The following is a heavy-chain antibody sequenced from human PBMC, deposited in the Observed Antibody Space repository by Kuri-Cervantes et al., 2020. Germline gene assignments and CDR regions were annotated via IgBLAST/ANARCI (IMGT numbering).Heavy chain of an antibody. CDR1: GGSFSGYY. Sequence: SETLSLTCAVYGGSFSGYYWSWIRQPPGKGLEWIGEINHSGSTNYNQSLKSRVIISVDTSKNQFSLKLSSVTAADTAVYYCARGRYRYSSGYYYWGQGTLVTVSS. V-gene: IGHV4-34*01. J-gene: IGHJ4*02. D-gene: IGHD3-22*01. CDR3: ARGRYRYSSGYYY. CDR2: INHSGST.